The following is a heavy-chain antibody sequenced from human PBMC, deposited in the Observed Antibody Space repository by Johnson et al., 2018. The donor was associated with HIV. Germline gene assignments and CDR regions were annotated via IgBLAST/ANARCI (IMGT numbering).Heavy chain of an antibody. Sequence: QEKLVESGGGVVQPGESLRLSCAASGFTFANYGMHWVRQAPGKGLEWVAFTAHDESINHYAHSVKGRFTMSRDNSKTTLNLQMNSLRAEDTAIYYCAKDDNLGVWYSDAFDVWGQGTVVTVSS. CDR2: TAHDESIN. J-gene: IGHJ3*01. V-gene: IGHV3-30*02. D-gene: IGHD6-19*01. CDR3: AKDDNLGVWYSDAFDV. CDR1: GFTFANYG.